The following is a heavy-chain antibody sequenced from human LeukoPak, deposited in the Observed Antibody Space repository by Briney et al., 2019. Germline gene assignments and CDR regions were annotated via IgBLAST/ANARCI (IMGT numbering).Heavy chain of an antibody. J-gene: IGHJ4*02. CDR2: IYSGGST. CDR1: GFTVSSNY. Sequence: GGSLRLSCAASGFTVSSNYMSWVRQAPGKGLEWVSVIYSGGSTYYADSVKGRFTISRDNSKNTLYLQMNSLRAEDTAVYYCARDLRIRIAAAGFDYWGQGTLVTVSS. V-gene: IGHV3-66*01. CDR3: ARDLRIRIAAAGFDY. D-gene: IGHD6-13*01.